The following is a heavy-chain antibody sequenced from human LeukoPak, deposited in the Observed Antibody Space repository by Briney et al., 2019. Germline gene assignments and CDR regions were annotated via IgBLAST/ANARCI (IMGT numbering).Heavy chain of an antibody. D-gene: IGHD3-22*01. CDR2: IYYSGST. CDR1: GGSISSYY. J-gene: IGHJ5*02. Sequence: PSETLSLTCTVSGGSISSYYWSWIRQPPGKGLEWIGYIYYSGSTNYNPSLKSRVTISVDTSKNQFSLKLSSVTAADTAVYYCARDSDNSGYYPSWFDPWGQGTLVTVSS. V-gene: IGHV4-59*01. CDR3: ARDSDNSGYYPSWFDP.